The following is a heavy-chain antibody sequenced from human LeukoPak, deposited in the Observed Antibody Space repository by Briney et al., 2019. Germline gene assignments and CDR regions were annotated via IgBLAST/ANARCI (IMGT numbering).Heavy chain of an antibody. D-gene: IGHD6-19*01. CDR3: ARDGIAVAGPVT. Sequence: PSETLSLTCTVSGASITSHHWGWIRQPPGKGLEWIGYISYSGSTNYNPSLKSRVTISVDKSKNQFSLKLSSVTAADTAVYYCARDGIAVAGPVTWGQGTLVTVSS. CDR2: ISYSGST. J-gene: IGHJ5*02. CDR1: GASITSHH. V-gene: IGHV4-59*11.